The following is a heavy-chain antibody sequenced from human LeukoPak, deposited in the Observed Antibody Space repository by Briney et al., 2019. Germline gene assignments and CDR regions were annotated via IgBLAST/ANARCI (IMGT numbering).Heavy chain of an antibody. CDR2: IYSGGNT. Sequence: GGSLRLSCAASGFTLSTNYMSWVRQAPGKGLEWVSVIYSGGNTYYADSVKGRFTISRDNSKNTLYLQMNSLRAEDTAVYYCARDQDSGSFIFDYWGQGTLVTVSS. D-gene: IGHD1-26*01. V-gene: IGHV3-53*01. CDR3: ARDQDSGSFIFDY. CDR1: GFTLSTNY. J-gene: IGHJ4*02.